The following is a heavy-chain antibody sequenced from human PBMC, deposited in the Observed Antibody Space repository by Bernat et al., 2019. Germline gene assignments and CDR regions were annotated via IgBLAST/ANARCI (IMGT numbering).Heavy chain of an antibody. CDR2: IKQDGSEK. V-gene: IGHV3-7*04. CDR3: ARETVDSSGYYYPPNWFDP. J-gene: IGHJ5*02. Sequence: EVQLVESGGGLVQPGGSLRLSCAASGFTFSSYWMSWVRQAPGKGLEWVANIKQDGSEKYYVDSVKGRFTISRDNAKNSLYLQMNSLRAEDTAVYYCARETVDSSGYYYPPNWFDPWGQGTLVTVSS. D-gene: IGHD3-22*01. CDR1: GFTFSSYW.